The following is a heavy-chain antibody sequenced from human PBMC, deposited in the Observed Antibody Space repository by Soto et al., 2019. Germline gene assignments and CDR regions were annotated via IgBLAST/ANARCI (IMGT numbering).Heavy chain of an antibody. J-gene: IGHJ6*02. CDR1: GYTFTRYD. V-gene: IGHV1-8*01. CDR3: ARARRSYYYYGMDV. CDR2: MNPNSGNT. Sequence: QVQLVQSGAEVEKPGASVKVSCKASGYTFTRYDINWVRQATGQGLEWMGWMNPNSGNTGYAQKFQGRVTMTRNTSISTAYMELSSLRSEDTAVYYCARARRSYYYYGMDVWGQGTTVTVSS.